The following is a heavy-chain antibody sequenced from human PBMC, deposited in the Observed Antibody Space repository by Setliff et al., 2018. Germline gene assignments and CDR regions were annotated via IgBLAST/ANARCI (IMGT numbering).Heavy chain of an antibody. Sequence: RASVKVSCKASGYSFAKYALHWVRQAPGQRLEWMGFNAGNGNTKCSQNFQGRVTITRDTSASTAYVELSSLRSEDTAVYYCAREVLPLVREEAFYIWGQGTMVTVSS. CDR2: NAGNGNT. D-gene: IGHD2-2*01. V-gene: IGHV1-3*01. J-gene: IGHJ3*02. CDR1: GYSFAKYA. CDR3: AREVLPLVREEAFYI.